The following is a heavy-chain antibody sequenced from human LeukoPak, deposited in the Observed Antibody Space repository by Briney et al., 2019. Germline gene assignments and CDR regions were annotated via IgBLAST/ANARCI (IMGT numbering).Heavy chain of an antibody. V-gene: IGHV1-2*02. CDR2: INPNSGGT. CDR1: GYTFIAYY. D-gene: IGHD1-26*01. CDR3: ARHGASGSYLYYFDY. Sequence: ASVKVSCKASGYTFIAYYMHWVRQAPGQGLEWMGRINPNSGGTNYAQKFQGRVTMTRDTSISTAYMELSRLRSDDTAVYFCARHGASGSYLYYFDYWGQGTLVTVSS. J-gene: IGHJ4*02.